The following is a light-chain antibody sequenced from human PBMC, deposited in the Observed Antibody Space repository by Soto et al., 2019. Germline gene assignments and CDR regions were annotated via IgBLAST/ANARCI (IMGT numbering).Light chain of an antibody. J-gene: IGKJ1*01. CDR1: HTISSSY. Sequence: EIVLTQSPGTLSLSPGERATLSCRASHTISSSYLAWYKQKPGQAPRLLMYGISRRATGIPDRFSGSGSGTDFTLAITRLEPEDFAVYYCQQYVTSSPRTFGQGTKVESK. CDR2: GIS. CDR3: QQYVTSSPRT. V-gene: IGKV3-20*01.